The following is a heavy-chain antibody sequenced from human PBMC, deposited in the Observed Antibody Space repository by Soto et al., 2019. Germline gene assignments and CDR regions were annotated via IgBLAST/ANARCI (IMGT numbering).Heavy chain of an antibody. D-gene: IGHD2-8*02. CDR1: GGSFSGYY. Sequence: QVQLQQWGAGLLKPSETLSLTCAVYGGSFSGYYWSWIRQPPGKGLEWIGEINHSGSTNYNPSLKSRVTISVDTSENQFSLKLSSVTAADTAVYYCARGQSSLLLDCWGQGVLVTVSS. V-gene: IGHV4-34*01. CDR3: ARGQSSLLLDC. J-gene: IGHJ4*02. CDR2: INHSGST.